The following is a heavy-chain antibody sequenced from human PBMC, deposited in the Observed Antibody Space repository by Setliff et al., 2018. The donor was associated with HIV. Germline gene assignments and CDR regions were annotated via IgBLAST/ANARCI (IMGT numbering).Heavy chain of an antibody. V-gene: IGHV4-39*02. CDR2: IYYTGFA. Sequence: SETLSLTCSVSGDSMSSGSYFWGWIRQTPGKGLEWTGNIYYTGFAYYNPSLKSRVTISLDTSKTHFYLNLTSVTDADTAVYFCAREGRGDPAVATTRIDYWGQGKLVTVSS. CDR3: AREGRGDPAVATTRIDY. J-gene: IGHJ4*02. D-gene: IGHD1-1*01. CDR1: GDSMSSGSYF.